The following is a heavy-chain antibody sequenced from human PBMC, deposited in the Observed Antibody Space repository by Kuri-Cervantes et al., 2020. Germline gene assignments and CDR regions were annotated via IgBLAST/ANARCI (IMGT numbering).Heavy chain of an antibody. J-gene: IGHJ6*03. CDR2: INSAGIIT. D-gene: IGHD1-1*01. CDR3: ARDPERPHYYYMDV. Sequence: GESLKISCAASGFTFSSYWVHWVRQAPGKGLVWVARINSAGIITTYADSVRGRFTISRDNAKNTLYLQMNSLRAEDTAVYYCARDPERPHYYYMDVWGKGTTVTVSS. CDR1: GFTFSSYW. V-gene: IGHV3-74*01.